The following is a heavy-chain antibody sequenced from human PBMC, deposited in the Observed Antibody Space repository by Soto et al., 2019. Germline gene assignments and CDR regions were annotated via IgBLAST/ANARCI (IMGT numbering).Heavy chain of an antibody. CDR3: ARDPEGIAAAGKSWFDP. Sequence: ASGKVSCKASGYTFTSYYMHWVRQAPGQGLEWMGIINPSGGSTSYAQKFQGRVTMTRDTSTSTVYMELSSLRSEDTAVYYCARDPEGIAAAGKSWFDPWGQGTLVTVS. CDR2: INPSGGST. V-gene: IGHV1-46*01. D-gene: IGHD6-13*01. CDR1: GYTFTSYY. J-gene: IGHJ5*02.